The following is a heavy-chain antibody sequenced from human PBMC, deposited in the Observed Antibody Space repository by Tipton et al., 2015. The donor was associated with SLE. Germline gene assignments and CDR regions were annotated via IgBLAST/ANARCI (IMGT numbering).Heavy chain of an antibody. CDR1: GGSFSGYY. CDR2: INHSGST. D-gene: IGHD6-19*01. J-gene: IGHJ4*02. Sequence: LRLSCAVYGGSFSGYYWSWIRQPPGKGLEWIGEINHSGSTNYNPSLKSRVTISVDTSKNQFSLKLTSVTAADTAVYFCASHSGWRDFWGQGTLVTVSS. CDR3: ASHSGWRDF. V-gene: IGHV4-34*01.